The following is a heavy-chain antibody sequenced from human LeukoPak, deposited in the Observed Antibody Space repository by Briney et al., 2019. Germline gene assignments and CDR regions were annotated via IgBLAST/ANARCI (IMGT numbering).Heavy chain of an antibody. CDR3: ARPPVYDFWSGYVGGYYMDV. D-gene: IGHD3-3*01. J-gene: IGHJ6*03. Sequence: PSETLSLTCAVYGGSFSGYYWSWIRQPPGKGLEWVGEFNHSGSTNYNPSLKSRDTISVDTSKNQFSLKLSSVTAADTAVYYCARPPVYDFWSGYVGGYYMDVWGKGTTVTVSS. CDR1: GGSFSGYY. CDR2: FNHSGST. V-gene: IGHV4-34*01.